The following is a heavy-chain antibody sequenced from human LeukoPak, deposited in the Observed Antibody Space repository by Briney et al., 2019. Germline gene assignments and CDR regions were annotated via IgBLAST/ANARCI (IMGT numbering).Heavy chain of an antibody. CDR1: GFTFSSFA. CDR3: ARFETVAAKPIEH. D-gene: IGHD6-19*01. J-gene: IGHJ1*01. Sequence: GGSLRLSCAASGFTFSSFAMNWVRQAPGKGLDWVSSISSTSTYILYADSVKDRFTISRDNARNSLYLQMNSLRAEDTAVYYCARFETVAAKPIEHWGPGTLVTVSS. CDR2: ISSTSTYI. V-gene: IGHV3-21*01.